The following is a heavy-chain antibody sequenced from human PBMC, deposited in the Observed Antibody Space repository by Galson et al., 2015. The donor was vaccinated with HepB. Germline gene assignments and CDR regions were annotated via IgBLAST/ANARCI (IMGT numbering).Heavy chain of an antibody. CDR3: ARGERIAVAGNDAFDI. CDR2: ISAYNGNT. J-gene: IGHJ3*02. V-gene: IGHV1-18*01. Sequence: SVKVSCKASGYTFTSYGISWVRQAPGQGLEWMGWISAYNGNTNYAQKLQGRVTMTTDTSTSTAYMELRSLRSDDTAVYYCARGERIAVAGNDAFDIWGQGTMVTVSS. CDR1: GYTFTSYG. D-gene: IGHD6-19*01.